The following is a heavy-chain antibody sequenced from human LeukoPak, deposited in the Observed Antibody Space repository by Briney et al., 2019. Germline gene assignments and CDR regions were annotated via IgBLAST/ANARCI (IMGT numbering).Heavy chain of an antibody. D-gene: IGHD3-10*01. Sequence: GGSLRLSCAASGFSLGSYEMNWVRQAPGKGLEWVSYMSSSGSTKYYADSVEGRFTISRDNAKNSLYLQMNSLRAEETAVYYCARIGEFRVGSHYYGVDVWGQGTTVTVSS. J-gene: IGHJ6*02. V-gene: IGHV3-48*03. CDR2: MSSSGSTK. CDR1: GFSLGSYE. CDR3: ARIGEFRVGSHYYGVDV.